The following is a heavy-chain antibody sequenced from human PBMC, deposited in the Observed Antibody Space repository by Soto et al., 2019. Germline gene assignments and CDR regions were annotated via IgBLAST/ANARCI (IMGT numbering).Heavy chain of an antibody. CDR1: GFNYRDYA. CDR3: AKAPRANWNWYYVDY. D-gene: IGHD1-7*01. J-gene: IGHJ4*02. CDR2: ISGPPVTT. Sequence: VGSLRLSCAASGFNYRDYAMSWVRQGTGAGLEWVAGISGPPVTTYYADSVKGRFSISRDNSKDTLSLQMTGLRAEDTAVYYCAKAPRANWNWYYVDYWGQGALVTVSS. V-gene: IGHV3-23*01.